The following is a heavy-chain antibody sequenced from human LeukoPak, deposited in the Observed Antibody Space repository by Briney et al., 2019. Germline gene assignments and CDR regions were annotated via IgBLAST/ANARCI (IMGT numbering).Heavy chain of an antibody. CDR3: ARSEGVPYQLSSVEYYYYYMDV. Sequence: ASVKVSCKASGYTFTSYYMHWVRQAPGQGLEWMGGIIPIFGTANYAQKFQGRVTITTDESTSTAYMELSSLRSEDTAVYYCARSEGVPYQLSSVEYYYYYMDVWGKGTTVTVSS. CDR2: IIPIFGTA. CDR1: GYTFTSYY. J-gene: IGHJ6*03. V-gene: IGHV1-69*05. D-gene: IGHD2-2*01.